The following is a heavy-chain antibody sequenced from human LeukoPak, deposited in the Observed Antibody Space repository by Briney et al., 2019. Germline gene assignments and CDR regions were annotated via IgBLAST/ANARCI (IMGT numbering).Heavy chain of an antibody. CDR1: GFTFTDYW. V-gene: IGHV3-7*01. Sequence: PGGSLRLSCAASGFTFTDYWMSWVRQAPGMRPEWVANIKQDGSETYYVDSVKGRFTISRDNAKNSIPLQMNNLRVEDTAVYYRARGQWLVFRGQGTLVTVSS. CDR3: ARGQWLVF. CDR2: IKQDGSET. J-gene: IGHJ4*02. D-gene: IGHD6-19*01.